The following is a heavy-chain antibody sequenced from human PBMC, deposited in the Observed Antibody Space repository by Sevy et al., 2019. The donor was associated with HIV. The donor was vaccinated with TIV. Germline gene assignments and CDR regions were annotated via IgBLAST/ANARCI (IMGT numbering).Heavy chain of an antibody. CDR2: ISSSSNII. CDR1: GFTLSPYS. V-gene: IGHV3-48*02. J-gene: IGHJ6*02. D-gene: IGHD2-2*01. CDR3: ARDAMRVGNSNYYYGMDV. Sequence: GGSLRLSCAASGFTLSPYSMEWVRQAPGKGLEWVSHISSSSNIIYYADSVKGRFTVSRDNAKNSLYLRMDSPRDEVTAVYYCARDAMRVGNSNYYYGMDVWGQGTTVTVSS.